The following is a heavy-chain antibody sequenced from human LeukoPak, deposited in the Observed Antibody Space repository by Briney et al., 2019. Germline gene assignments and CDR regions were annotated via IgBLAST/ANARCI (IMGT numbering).Heavy chain of an antibody. CDR2: ISFDRSDK. Sequence: PGGSLRLSCAASGFTFSNYAMHWVRQAPGKGLEWVAVISFDRSDKYYADSVKGRFTISRDNSKNTLYLQMNSLRAEDMAVYYCASRWYFDLWGRGTLVSVSS. CDR1: GFTFSNYA. J-gene: IGHJ2*01. V-gene: IGHV3-30*04. CDR3: ASRWYFDL.